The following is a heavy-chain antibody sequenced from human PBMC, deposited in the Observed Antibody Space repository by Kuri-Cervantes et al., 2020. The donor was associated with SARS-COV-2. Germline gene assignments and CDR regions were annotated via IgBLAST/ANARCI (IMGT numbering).Heavy chain of an antibody. Sequence: ASVKVSCKVSGYTLTELSMHWVRQAPGKGLEWMGGFDPEDGETIYAQKFQGRVTMTEDTSTDTAYMELSRLRSEDSAIDYCARDTGDWTPDGFDIWGQGTMVTVSS. CDR2: FDPEDGET. J-gene: IGHJ3*02. CDR1: GYTLTELS. V-gene: IGHV1-24*01. CDR3: ARDTGDWTPDGFDI. D-gene: IGHD2-21*02.